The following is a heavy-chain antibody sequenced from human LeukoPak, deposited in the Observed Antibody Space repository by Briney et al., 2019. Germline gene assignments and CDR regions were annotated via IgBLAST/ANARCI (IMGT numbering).Heavy chain of an antibody. D-gene: IGHD2-2*01. CDR2: IDNSGST. V-gene: IGHV4-59*01. CDR1: GGSFSSYY. J-gene: IGHJ6*03. CDR3: ARVGPAAIYYYYYYYMDV. Sequence: SETLTLTCAASGGSFSSYYWSWIRQPPGKGLEWIGYIDNSGSTNYNASFKSRVTISVDTSKNQFSLKLSSVTAADTAVYYCARVGPAAIYYYYYYYMDVWGKGTTVTVSS.